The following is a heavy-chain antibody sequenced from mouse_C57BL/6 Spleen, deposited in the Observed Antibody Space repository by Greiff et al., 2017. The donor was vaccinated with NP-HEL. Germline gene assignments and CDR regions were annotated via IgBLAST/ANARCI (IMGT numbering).Heavy chain of an antibody. D-gene: IGHD1-1*01. CDR2: IYPGSGNT. Sequence: QVQLQQSGAELVRPGASVKLSCKASGYTFTDYYINWVKQRPGQGLEWIARIYPGSGNTYYNEKFKGKATLTAEKSSSTAYMQLSSLTSEDSAVYFCAREDGSPYAMDYWGQGTSVTVSS. CDR1: GYTFTDYY. J-gene: IGHJ4*01. V-gene: IGHV1-76*01. CDR3: AREDGSPYAMDY.